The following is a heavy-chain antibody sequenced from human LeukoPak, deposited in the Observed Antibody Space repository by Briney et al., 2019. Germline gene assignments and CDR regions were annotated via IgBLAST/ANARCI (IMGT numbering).Heavy chain of an antibody. J-gene: IGHJ6*03. CDR1: GYSISSGYY. CDR3: ARGLVGYSYGYYYYYYMDV. CDR2: IYHSGST. V-gene: IGHV4-38-2*02. Sequence: SETLSLTCTVSGYSISSGYYWGWIRQPPVKGLEWIGSIYHSGSTYYNPSLKSRVTISVDTSKNQFSLKLSSVTAADTAVYYCARGLVGYSYGYYYYYYMDVWGKGTTVTVSS. D-gene: IGHD5-18*01.